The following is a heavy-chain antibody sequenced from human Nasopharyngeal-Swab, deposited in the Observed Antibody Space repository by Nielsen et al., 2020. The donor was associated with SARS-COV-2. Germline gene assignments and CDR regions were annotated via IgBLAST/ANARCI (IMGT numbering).Heavy chain of an antibody. D-gene: IGHD3-10*01. Sequence: GESLKISCAASGFTVSSNYMSWVRQAPGKGLEWVSVIYSGGSTYYADSVKGRFTISRDNSKNTLYLQMSSLRAEDTAVYYCARVYYGSGSSWGQGTLVTVSS. CDR1: GFTVSSNY. V-gene: IGHV3-66*01. CDR3: ARVYYGSGSS. CDR2: IYSGGST. J-gene: IGHJ4*02.